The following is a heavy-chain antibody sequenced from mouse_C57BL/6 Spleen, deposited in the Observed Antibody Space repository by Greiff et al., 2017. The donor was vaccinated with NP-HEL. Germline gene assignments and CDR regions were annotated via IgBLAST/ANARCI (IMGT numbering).Heavy chain of an antibody. CDR2: ISDGGSYT. V-gene: IGHV5-4*01. Sequence: EVQRVESGGGLVKPGGSLKLSCAASGFTFSSYAMSWVRQTPEKRLEWVATISDGGSYTYYPDNVKGRFTISRDNAKNNLYLQMSHLKSEDTAMYYCARDSDYGSSLWYFDVWGTGTTVTVSS. D-gene: IGHD1-1*01. CDR1: GFTFSSYA. J-gene: IGHJ1*03. CDR3: ARDSDYGSSLWYFDV.